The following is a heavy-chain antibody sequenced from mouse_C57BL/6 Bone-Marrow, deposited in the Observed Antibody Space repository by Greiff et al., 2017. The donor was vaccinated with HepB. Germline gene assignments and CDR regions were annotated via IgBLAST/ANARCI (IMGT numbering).Heavy chain of an antibody. CDR3: VRGGNFDY. CDR2: ISSGGGNT. CDR1: GFTFSSYT. V-gene: IGHV5-9*03. J-gene: IGHJ2*01. Sequence: ESGGGLVKPGGSLKLSCAASGFTFSSYTMSWVRQTPEKRLEWVATISSGGGNTYYPDSVKGRFTISRDNAKNSLYLQMSSLRSEDTALYYCVRGGNFDYWGQGTTLTVSS.